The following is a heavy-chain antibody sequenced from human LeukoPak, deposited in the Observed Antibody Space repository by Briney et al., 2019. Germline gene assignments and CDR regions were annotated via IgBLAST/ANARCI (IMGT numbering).Heavy chain of an antibody. CDR1: GFTFSSYA. CDR3: AKGGRVDYAQH. J-gene: IGHJ1*01. V-gene: IGHV3-30-3*01. CDR2: ISYDGSNK. Sequence: PGGSLRLSCAASGFTFSSYAMHWVRQAPGKGLEWVAVISYDGSNKYYADSVKGRFTISRDNSKNTLYLQMNSLRAEDTAVYYCAKGGRVDYAQHWGQGTLVTVSS. D-gene: IGHD4-17*01.